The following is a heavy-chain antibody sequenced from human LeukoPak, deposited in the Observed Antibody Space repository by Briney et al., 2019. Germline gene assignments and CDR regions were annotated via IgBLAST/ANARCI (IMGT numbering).Heavy chain of an antibody. D-gene: IGHD2-15*01. J-gene: IGHJ6*03. Sequence: PGGSLRLSCAASGFTFSRYWMHWVRQAPGKGLVWVSHIKTDGSTTRYADSVKGRFTISRDNAKNTLYLQMNSLRAEDTAVYYCARVGIGCSGGSCYSGHYYYYMDVWGKGTTVTISS. V-gene: IGHV3-74*01. CDR2: IKTDGSTT. CDR1: GFTFSRYW. CDR3: ARVGIGCSGGSCYSGHYYYYMDV.